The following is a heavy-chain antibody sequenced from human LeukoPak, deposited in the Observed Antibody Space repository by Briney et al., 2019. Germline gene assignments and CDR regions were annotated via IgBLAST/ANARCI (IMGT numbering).Heavy chain of an antibody. CDR2: IYTSGST. CDR1: GGSISSYY. Sequence: SETLSLTCTVSGGSISSYYWSWIRQPAGKGLEWIGRIYTSGSTDYNPSLKSRVTMSVDTSKNQFSLKLSSVTAADTAVYYCARHSYAYDSFDYWGQGTLVTVSS. CDR3: ARHSYAYDSFDY. V-gene: IGHV4-4*07. D-gene: IGHD5-18*01. J-gene: IGHJ4*02.